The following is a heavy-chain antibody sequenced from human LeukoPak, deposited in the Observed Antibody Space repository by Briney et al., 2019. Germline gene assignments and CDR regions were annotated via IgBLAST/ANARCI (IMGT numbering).Heavy chain of an antibody. J-gene: IGHJ4*02. Sequence: GASVKVSCKASGYTFTGYYMHWVRQAPGQGLEWMGWINPNSGGTNYAQKFQGRVTMTRDTSISTAYMELSRLRSDDTAVYYCARGQGRWVAHFDYWGQGTLVTVSS. CDR2: INPNSGGT. CDR3: ARGQGRWVAHFDY. CDR1: GYTFTGYY. D-gene: IGHD5-24*01. V-gene: IGHV1-2*02.